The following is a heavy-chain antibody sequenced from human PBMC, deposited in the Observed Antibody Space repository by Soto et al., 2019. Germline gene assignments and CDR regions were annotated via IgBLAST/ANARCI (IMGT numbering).Heavy chain of an antibody. CDR1: GFIFNNYV. Sequence: GGSLRLSCAASGFIFNNYVMNWVRQAPGEGLEWVANISQDGSEKYYVDSVKGRFTISRDNAKNSLYLQMNSLRAEDTAVYYCARKGYSSRPEKAFDIWGQGTMVTVSS. CDR2: ISQDGSEK. V-gene: IGHV3-7*01. J-gene: IGHJ3*02. D-gene: IGHD2-15*01. CDR3: ARKGYSSRPEKAFDI.